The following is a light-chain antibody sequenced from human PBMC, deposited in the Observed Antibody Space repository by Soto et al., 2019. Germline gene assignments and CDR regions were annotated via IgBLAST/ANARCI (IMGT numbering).Light chain of an antibody. CDR3: QQYTNWPYT. Sequence: EIVMTQSPATLSVSPGERASLSCRASQSVGSNLAWYQQTAGQAPRLLIYGAPTRATGIPARFSGSGSGTEFTLTISSLQSEDFAVYSCQQYTNWPYTFGQGTKLEIK. J-gene: IGKJ2*01. V-gene: IGKV3-15*01. CDR2: GAP. CDR1: QSVGSN.